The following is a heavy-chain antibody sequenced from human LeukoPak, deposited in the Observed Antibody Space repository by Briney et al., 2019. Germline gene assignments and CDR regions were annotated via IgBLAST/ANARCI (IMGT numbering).Heavy chain of an antibody. CDR1: GFTFSSYA. D-gene: IGHD3-10*01. J-gene: IGHJ4*02. V-gene: IGHV3-33*01. CDR3: ARGEGPHGSGTYSLYFDN. Sequence: GGSLRLSCAASGFTFSSYAMRWVRQAPGKGLEWVAVIWYDGSNKYYADSVKGRFTLSRDNSKNTLYLRMNSLRAEDTALYYCARGEGPHGSGTYSLYFDNWGQGTLVTVSS. CDR2: IWYDGSNK.